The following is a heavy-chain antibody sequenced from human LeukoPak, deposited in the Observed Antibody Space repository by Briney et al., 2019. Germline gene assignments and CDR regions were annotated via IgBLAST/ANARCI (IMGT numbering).Heavy chain of an antibody. V-gene: IGHV1-8*01. CDR1: GYTFTSYD. CDR3: ARAYDFWSGYSFDY. D-gene: IGHD3-3*01. Sequence: ASVKVSCKASGYTFTSYDINWVRQATGQGLEWMGWMNPNSGNTGYAQKFQGRVTMTRNTSISTAYMELSSLRFEDTAVYYCARAYDFWSGYSFDYWGQGTLVTVSS. J-gene: IGHJ4*02. CDR2: MNPNSGNT.